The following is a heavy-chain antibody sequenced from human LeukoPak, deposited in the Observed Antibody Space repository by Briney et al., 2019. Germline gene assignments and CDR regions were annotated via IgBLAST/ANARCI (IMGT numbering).Heavy chain of an antibody. J-gene: IGHJ3*02. CDR1: GYTFTSYG. CDR3: ARAGVYSGYVYDPFDI. CDR2: ISAYNGNT. V-gene: IGHV1-18*01. Sequence: ASVKVSCKASGYTFTSYGISWVRQAPGQGLEWMGWISAYNGNTNYAQKLQGRVTMTTDTSTSTAYMELRSLRSDDTAVYYCARAGVYSGYVYDPFDIWGQGTMVTVSS. D-gene: IGHD5-12*01.